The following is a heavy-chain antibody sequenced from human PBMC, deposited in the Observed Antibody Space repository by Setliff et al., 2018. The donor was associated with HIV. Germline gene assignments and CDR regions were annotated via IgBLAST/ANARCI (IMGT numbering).Heavy chain of an antibody. Sequence: PGGSLRLSCAASGFTVSSDYMSWVRQAPGKGLEWVSVIYAGGSTYYADSVKGRFTISRDNSKNMLYLQMDSLRAEDTAVYYCARGRNRNYVVYGMDVWGQGTTVTVSS. D-gene: IGHD1-7*01. CDR2: IYAGGST. V-gene: IGHV3-53*01. CDR1: GFTVSSDY. CDR3: ARGRNRNYVVYGMDV. J-gene: IGHJ6*02.